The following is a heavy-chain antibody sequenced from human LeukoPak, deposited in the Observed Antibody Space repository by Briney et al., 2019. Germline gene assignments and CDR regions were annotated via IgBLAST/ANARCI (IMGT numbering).Heavy chain of an antibody. Sequence: SGGSLRLSCAASGFTFSTYEMKWVRQAPGKGLEWVSYITGSGSPIYYADFVKGRFTISRDNAKNSLSLQMNSLRADDTAIYFCVTHSSSADYWGQGTLLTVSS. CDR1: GFTFSTYE. CDR2: ITGSGSPI. V-gene: IGHV3-48*03. CDR3: VTHSSSADY. J-gene: IGHJ4*02. D-gene: IGHD6-6*01.